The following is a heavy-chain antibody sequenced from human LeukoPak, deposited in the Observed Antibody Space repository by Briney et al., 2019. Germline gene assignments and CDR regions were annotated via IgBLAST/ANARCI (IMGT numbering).Heavy chain of an antibody. J-gene: IGHJ4*02. CDR1: GFTVSSNY. CDR2: ITGSGSST. CDR3: AKGKTVAGTGGHNFDY. D-gene: IGHD6-19*01. Sequence: PGGSLRLSCAASGFTVSSNYMSWVRQAPGKGLEWASAITGSGSSTYYADSVKGRFTISRDNSKDTLYLQMNSLGAEDTALYYCAKGKTVAGTGGHNFDYWGQGTLVTVSS. V-gene: IGHV3-23*01.